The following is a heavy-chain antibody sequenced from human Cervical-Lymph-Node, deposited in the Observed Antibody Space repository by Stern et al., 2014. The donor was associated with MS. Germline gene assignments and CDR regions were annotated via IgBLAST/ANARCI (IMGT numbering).Heavy chain of an antibody. CDR2: ILGDGTTK. CDR1: GFTFSDYT. CDR3: ARDRLYSSGWTYFDY. J-gene: IGHJ4*02. Sequence: VQLVESGGGVVQPGRSLRLSCGASGFTFSDYTMHWVRQAPGKGLEWVATILGDGTTKYYADSVKGRFTISRDNSKNTLYVQMSSLRTEDTAVYYCARDRLYSSGWTYFDYWGQGTVVTVSS. D-gene: IGHD6-19*01. V-gene: IGHV3-30*04.